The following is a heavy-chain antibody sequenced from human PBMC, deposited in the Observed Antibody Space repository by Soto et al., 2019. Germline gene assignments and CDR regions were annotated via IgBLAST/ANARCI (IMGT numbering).Heavy chain of an antibody. CDR2: IYYSGST. V-gene: IGHV4-30-4*08. CDR3: ARMSYFYDKWYFDL. CDR1: VGPISSGGYY. J-gene: IGHJ2*01. Sequence: SETLSLTCTVSVGPISSGGYYWSWIRQHPGKGLEWIGYIYYSGSTYYIPSLKSRLSMSIDKSQNQFTLKLNSVTAADTATYYCARMSYFYDKWYFDLWGRGTLVTVSS. D-gene: IGHD3-22*01.